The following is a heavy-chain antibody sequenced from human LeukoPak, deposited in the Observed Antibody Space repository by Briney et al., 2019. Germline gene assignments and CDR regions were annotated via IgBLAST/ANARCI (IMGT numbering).Heavy chain of an antibody. J-gene: IGHJ4*02. Sequence: SGGSLRLSCAASGFTFSSYAMSWIRQPPGKGLEWIGEINHSGSTNYNPSLKSRVTISVDTSKNQFSLKLSSVTAADTAVYYCARGGHIRGSGSYLVLWGQGTLVTVSS. D-gene: IGHD3-10*01. V-gene: IGHV4-34*01. CDR1: GFTFSSYA. CDR3: ARGGHIRGSGSYLVL. CDR2: INHSGST.